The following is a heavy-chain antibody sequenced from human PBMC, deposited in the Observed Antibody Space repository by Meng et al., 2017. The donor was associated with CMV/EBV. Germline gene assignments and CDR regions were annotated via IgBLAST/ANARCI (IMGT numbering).Heavy chain of an antibody. V-gene: IGHV4-34*01. Sequence: QVQLSEWGDRLSKPSETRSLTCAVYGGSFSGYYWSWIRQPPGKGLEWIGEINHSGSTNYNPSLKSRVTISVDTSKNQFSLKLSSVTAADTAVYYCARGGNWFEPWGQGTLVTVSS. CDR2: INHSGST. CDR1: GGSFSGYY. CDR3: ARGGNWFEP. J-gene: IGHJ5*02.